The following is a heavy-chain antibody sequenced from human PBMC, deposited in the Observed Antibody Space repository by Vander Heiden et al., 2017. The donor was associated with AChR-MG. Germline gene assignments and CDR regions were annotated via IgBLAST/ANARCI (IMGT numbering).Heavy chain of an antibody. D-gene: IGHD3-3*01. CDR3: AKGRFLEWLSANNWFDP. J-gene: IGHJ5*02. CDR2: ISGSGGST. Sequence: EVQLLESGGGLVQPGGSLRLSCAASGFTFSSYAMSWVRQAPGKGLEWVSAISGSGGSTYYADSVKGRFTISRDNSKNTLYLQMNSLRAEDTAVYYCAKGRFLEWLSANNWFDPWGQGTLVTVSS. CDR1: GFTFSSYA. V-gene: IGHV3-23*01.